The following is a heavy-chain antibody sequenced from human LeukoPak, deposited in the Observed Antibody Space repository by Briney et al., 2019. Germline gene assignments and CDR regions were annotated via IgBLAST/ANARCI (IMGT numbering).Heavy chain of an antibody. CDR1: GFSLSTSGMR. Sequence: SGPALVKPTQTLTLTCTFSGFSLSTSGMRVSWIRQPPGKALEWLARIDWDDDKFYSTSLKTRLTISKDTSKNPVVLTMTNMDPVDTATYYCARTHDAGYYDSRGYSLYFDYWGQGTLVTVSS. CDR3: ARTHDAGYYDSRGYSLYFDY. CDR2: IDWDDDK. D-gene: IGHD3-22*01. V-gene: IGHV2-70*04. J-gene: IGHJ4*02.